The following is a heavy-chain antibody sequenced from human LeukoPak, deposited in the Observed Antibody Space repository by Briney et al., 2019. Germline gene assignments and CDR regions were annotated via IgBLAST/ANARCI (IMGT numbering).Heavy chain of an antibody. CDR3: ARDRYYDILTGYLPLDY. CDR1: GGTFSSYA. J-gene: IGHJ4*02. D-gene: IGHD3-9*01. V-gene: IGHV1-69*05. Sequence: SVKVSCKASGGTFSSYAISWVRQAPGQGLEWMGGTIPIFGTANYAQKFQGRVTITTDESTSTAYMELSSLRFEDTAVYYCARDRYYDILTGYLPLDYWGQGTLVTVSS. CDR2: TIPIFGTA.